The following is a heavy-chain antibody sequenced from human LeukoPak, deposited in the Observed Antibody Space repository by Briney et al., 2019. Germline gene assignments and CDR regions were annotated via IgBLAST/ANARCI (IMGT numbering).Heavy chain of an antibody. Sequence: GGSLRLSCAASGFTFSTYSMNWVRQAPGKGLEWVANIKEDGTETYYVDSVKGRFTISRDNAKNSLYLQMNSLRVEDTAVYYCAKEGRSLQTYWGQGTLVTVSS. CDR1: GFTFSTYS. CDR3: AKEGRSLQTY. J-gene: IGHJ4*02. V-gene: IGHV3-7*03. CDR2: IKEDGTET. D-gene: IGHD5-24*01.